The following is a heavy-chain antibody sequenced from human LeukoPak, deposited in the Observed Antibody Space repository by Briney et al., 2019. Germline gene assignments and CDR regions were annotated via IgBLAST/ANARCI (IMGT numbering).Heavy chain of an antibody. CDR1: GYTFTSYY. V-gene: IGHV1-69*05. J-gene: IGHJ6*03. CDR3: ARASYGDWGYYYYYMDV. CDR2: IIPIFGTA. D-gene: IGHD4-17*01. Sequence: SVKVSCKASGYTFTSYYMHWVRQAPGQGLEWMGGIIPIFGTANYAQKFQGRVTITTDESTSTAYMELSSLRSEDTAVYHCARASYGDWGYYYYYMDVWGKGTTVTVSS.